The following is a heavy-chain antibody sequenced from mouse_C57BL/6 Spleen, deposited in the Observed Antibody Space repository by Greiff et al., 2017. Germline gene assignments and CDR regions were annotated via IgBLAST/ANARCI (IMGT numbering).Heavy chain of an antibody. J-gene: IGHJ2*01. D-gene: IGHD2-3*01. CDR2: IYPGSGST. CDR1: CYTFTSYW. V-gene: IGHV1-55*01. CDR3: TRKRDGYY. Sequence: QVQLQQPGAELVKPGASVKMSCKASCYTFTSYWITWVKQRPGQGLEWIGDIYPGSGSTNYNEKFKSNATLTVDTSSSTAYLQLSSLTSEDSAVYYCTRKRDGYYWGQGTTLTVAS.